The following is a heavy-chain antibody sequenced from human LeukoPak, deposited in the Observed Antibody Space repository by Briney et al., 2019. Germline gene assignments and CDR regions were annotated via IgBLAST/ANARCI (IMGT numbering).Heavy chain of an antibody. Sequence: PGGSLRLSCAASGFTFSSYGMSWVRQAPGKGLEWVSAISDSGTSTYYADSVKGRFTISRDNSKNTLYLQMNSLRAEDTAVYYCAKGNYDILTGYLYYFDYWGQGTLVTVSS. V-gene: IGHV3-23*01. CDR3: AKGNYDILTGYLYYFDY. CDR1: GFTFSSYG. J-gene: IGHJ4*02. D-gene: IGHD3-9*01. CDR2: ISDSGTST.